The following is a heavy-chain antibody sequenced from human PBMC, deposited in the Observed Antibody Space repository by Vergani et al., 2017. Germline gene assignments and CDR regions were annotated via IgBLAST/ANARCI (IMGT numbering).Heavy chain of an antibody. V-gene: IGHV4-38-2*01. Sequence: QVQLQESGPGLVKPSETLSLTCAVSGYSISSGYYWGWIRQPPGKGLGWIGSTYHSGSTSYNPSLKSRVTISVYTSKNQFSLKLSSVTAADTAVYYCARVPYSSYDYYYYGMDVWGQGTTVTVSS. CDR1: GYSISSGYY. CDR3: ARVPYSSYDYYYYGMDV. D-gene: IGHD4-11*01. J-gene: IGHJ6*02. CDR2: TYHSGST.